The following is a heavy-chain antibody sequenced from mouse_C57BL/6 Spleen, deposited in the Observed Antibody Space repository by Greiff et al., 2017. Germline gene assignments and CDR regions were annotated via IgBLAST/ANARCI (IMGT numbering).Heavy chain of an antibody. CDR2: IDPSDSYT. J-gene: IGHJ1*03. CDR1: GYTFTSYW. V-gene: IGHV1-50*01. CDR3: ARRKDYDDWYFDV. Sequence: QVQLQQPGAELVKPGASVKLSCKASGYTFTSYWMQWVKQRPGQGLEWIGEIDPSDSYTNYNQKFKGKATLTVDTSSSTAYMQLSSLTSEDSAVYYCARRKDYDDWYFDVWGTGTTVTVSS. D-gene: IGHD2-4*01.